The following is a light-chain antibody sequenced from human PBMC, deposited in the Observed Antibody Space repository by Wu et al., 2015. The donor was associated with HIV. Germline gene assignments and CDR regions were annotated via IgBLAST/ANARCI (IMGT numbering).Light chain of an antibody. CDR2: KAS. Sequence: DIQMTQSPSTLSASVGDRVTITCRASQSISNGLAWYQQKPGKAPKLLIYKASSLESGVPSRFSGSGSGTEFTLTISSLQPDDFATYYCQQYSIYPWTFGQGTKVEIK. CDR1: QSISNG. CDR3: QQYSIYPWT. J-gene: IGKJ1*01. V-gene: IGKV1-5*03.